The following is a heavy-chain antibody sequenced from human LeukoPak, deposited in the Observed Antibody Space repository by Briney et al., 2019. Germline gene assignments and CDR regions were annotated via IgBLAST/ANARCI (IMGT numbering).Heavy chain of an antibody. V-gene: IGHV4-61*10. CDR2: VHRSGNT. Sequence: SETLSLTCTVSGGSVSSGSYYWSWIRQPAGKGLEWIGRVHRSGNTNYNPSLQSRVTMSVDTSKNQISLRLRFVTAADTAVYYCARDDFEYSVHYGMDVWGQGTAVTVSS. CDR1: GGSVSSGSYY. D-gene: IGHD3/OR15-3a*01. CDR3: ARDDFEYSVHYGMDV. J-gene: IGHJ6*02.